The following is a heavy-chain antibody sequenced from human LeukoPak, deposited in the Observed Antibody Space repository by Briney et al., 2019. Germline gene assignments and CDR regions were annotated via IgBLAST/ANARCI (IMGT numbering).Heavy chain of an antibody. CDR2: ISSSGSTI. CDR3: ARALDYGDYRSQFDY. Sequence: PGGSLRLSCAASGFTFSDYYMSWIRQAPGKGLEWVSYISSSGSTIYYADSVKGRFTISRDNAKNSLYLQMNSLRSEDTAVYYCARALDYGDYRSQFDYWGQGTLVTVSS. CDR1: GFTFSDYY. D-gene: IGHD4-17*01. V-gene: IGHV3-11*01. J-gene: IGHJ4*02.